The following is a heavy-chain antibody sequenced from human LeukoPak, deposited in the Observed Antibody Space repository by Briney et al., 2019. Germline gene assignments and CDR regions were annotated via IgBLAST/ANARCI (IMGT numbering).Heavy chain of an antibody. CDR1: GASITTYS. D-gene: IGHD2-21*01. CDR2: FSLGEAT. Sequence: TSETLSLTCSVSGASITTYSWNWLRQSPGKGLEWIGYFSLGEATSYTSSLKSRVTISRDTSKNQVSLKLTSVTAADTAVYYCARWDELDWAFGTWGPGTLVTVSS. V-gene: IGHV4-59*08. CDR3: ARWDELDWAFGT. J-gene: IGHJ5*02.